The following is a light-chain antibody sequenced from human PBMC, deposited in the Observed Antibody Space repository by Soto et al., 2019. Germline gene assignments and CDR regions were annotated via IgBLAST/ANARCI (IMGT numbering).Light chain of an antibody. CDR3: QQSFVSPYT. Sequence: DIQMTQSPSSLSASVTDRVTITCLASQTVNSYLNWYQQKPGKAPKLLISAASTLQGGVPSRFSASGSGTDFSLTISSLRVEDFGTYYCQQSFVSPYTFGQGTKVDIK. CDR2: AAS. CDR1: QTVNSY. J-gene: IGKJ2*01. V-gene: IGKV1-39*01.